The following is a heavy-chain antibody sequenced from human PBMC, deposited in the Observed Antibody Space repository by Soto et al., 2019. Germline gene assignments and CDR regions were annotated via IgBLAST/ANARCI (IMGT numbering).Heavy chain of an antibody. Sequence: QVQLVQSGGEVKKPGASVKLSFTASGYTFTSYGISWGRQAPGQGLEWMGWISAYNGKTNYSQNVQGRVTMHTDTSTRTDYMDRRSLRADDTAVYYCASGDDVTYYHGRDFWGQGNTVTDSS. V-gene: IGHV1-18*01. CDR2: ISAYNGKT. CDR1: GYTFTSYG. D-gene: IGHD4-17*01. CDR3: ASGDDVTYYHGRDF. J-gene: IGHJ6*02.